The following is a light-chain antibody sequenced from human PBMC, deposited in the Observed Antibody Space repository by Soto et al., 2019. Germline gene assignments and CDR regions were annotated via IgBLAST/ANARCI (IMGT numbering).Light chain of an antibody. CDR1: RSDVGAFNY. Sequence: QSALTQPASVSGSPGQSVTISCTGTRSDVGAFNYVSWYQQHPGKAPKLLIFEVSYRPSGISDRFFGSKSDNTASLTISGLQAGDEADYYCSSFTSGTSRYVFGTGTKLTVL. CDR2: EVS. CDR3: SSFTSGTSRYV. J-gene: IGLJ1*01. V-gene: IGLV2-14*01.